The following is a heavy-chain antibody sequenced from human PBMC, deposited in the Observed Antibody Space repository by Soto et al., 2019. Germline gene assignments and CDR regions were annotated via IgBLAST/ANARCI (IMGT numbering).Heavy chain of an antibody. J-gene: IGHJ4*02. CDR2: IYYSGST. D-gene: IGHD2-2*01. Sequence: SETLSLTCTVSGCSISRGGYYWIWIRQHPGQGLAWIGYIYYSGSTYYSPSLKSRVTISVNTSKNQFSLKLSSVTAADTAVYYCARDRVVPAGTQPYYFDYWGQGTLVTVSS. CDR1: GCSISRGGYY. CDR3: ARDRVVPAGTQPYYFDY. V-gene: IGHV4-31*03.